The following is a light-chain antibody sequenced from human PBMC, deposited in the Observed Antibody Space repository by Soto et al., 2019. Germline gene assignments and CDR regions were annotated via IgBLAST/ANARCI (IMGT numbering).Light chain of an antibody. CDR2: DAS. J-gene: IGKJ1*01. Sequence: DIQMTQSPSTLSASVGDRVTITFRASQSISVSLAWYQQKPGKAPNLLIYDASTLQGGVPSRFSGSGSGTEFTLTVTSLQPEDFATYFCQQYDKYSTFGHGTKVDIK. CDR1: QSISVS. CDR3: QQYDKYST. V-gene: IGKV1-5*01.